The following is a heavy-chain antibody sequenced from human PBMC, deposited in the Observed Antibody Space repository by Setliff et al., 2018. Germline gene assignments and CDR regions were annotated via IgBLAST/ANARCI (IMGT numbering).Heavy chain of an antibody. CDR2: IKQDGSEK. Sequence: GGSLRLSCAASGFTFSSYWMSWVRQAPGKGLEWVANIKQDGSEKYYVDSVKGRFTISRDNAKNSLYLQMNSLRAEDTAVYYCARGPIVVKGYYYYGMDVWGQGTTVTVSS. CDR1: GFTFSSYW. D-gene: IGHD3-22*01. V-gene: IGHV3-7*01. CDR3: ARGPIVVKGYYYYGMDV. J-gene: IGHJ6*02.